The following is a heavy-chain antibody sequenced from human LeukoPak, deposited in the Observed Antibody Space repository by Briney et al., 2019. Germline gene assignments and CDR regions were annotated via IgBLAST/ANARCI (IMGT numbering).Heavy chain of an antibody. CDR3: ARDLNWETY. CDR2: IKQDGSEK. V-gene: IGHV3-7*01. CDR1: GFTFSSYR. D-gene: IGHD7-27*01. Sequence: PGGSLRLSCAASGFTFSSYRMSWVRQAPGKGLEWVANIKQDGSEKYYVDSVKGRFTISRDNAKNSLYLQMNSLRAEDTAVYYCARDLNWETYWGQGTLVSVSS. J-gene: IGHJ4*02.